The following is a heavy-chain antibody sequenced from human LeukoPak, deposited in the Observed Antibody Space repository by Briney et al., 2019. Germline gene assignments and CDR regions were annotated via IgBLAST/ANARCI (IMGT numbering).Heavy chain of an antibody. V-gene: IGHV3-11*01. CDR1: GFTFSDYY. CDR3: AREVRRLNDYYYMDV. CDR2: ISSSGSTI. D-gene: IGHD1-1*01. Sequence: GRSLRLSCAASGFTFSDYYMSWIRQAPGKGLEWVSYISSSGSTIYYADSVKGRFTISRDNAKNSLYLQMNSLRAEDTAVYYCAREVRRLNDYYYMDVWGKGTTVTISS. J-gene: IGHJ6*03.